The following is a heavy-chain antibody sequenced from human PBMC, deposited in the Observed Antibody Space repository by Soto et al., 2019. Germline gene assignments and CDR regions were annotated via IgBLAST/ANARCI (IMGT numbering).Heavy chain of an antibody. CDR2: INAGNGNT. V-gene: IGHV1-3*01. D-gene: IGHD2-15*01. Sequence: ASVKVSCKASGYTFTSYAMHWVRQAPGQRLEWMGWINAGNGNTKYSQKFQGGVTITRDTSASTAYMELSSLRSEDTAVYYCARDGTHRYCSGGSCYPGGFDPWGQGTLVTVSS. J-gene: IGHJ5*02. CDR3: ARDGTHRYCSGGSCYPGGFDP. CDR1: GYTFTSYA.